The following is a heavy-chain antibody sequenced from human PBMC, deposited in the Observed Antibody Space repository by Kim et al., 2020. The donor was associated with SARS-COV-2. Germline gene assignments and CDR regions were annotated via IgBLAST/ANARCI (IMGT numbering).Heavy chain of an antibody. J-gene: IGHJ4*02. D-gene: IGHD6-13*01. CDR3: ARTMAAAGAVY. CDR2: ITGSGGST. Sequence: GGSLRLSCAGSGFTFSSYAMSWVRQAPGKGLEWVSHITGSGGSTYYADSVKGRFTISRDNSKNTLYLQMSTLRAEDTAVYYCARTMAAAGAVYWGQGTLVTVSS. CDR1: GFTFSSYA. V-gene: IGHV3-23*01.